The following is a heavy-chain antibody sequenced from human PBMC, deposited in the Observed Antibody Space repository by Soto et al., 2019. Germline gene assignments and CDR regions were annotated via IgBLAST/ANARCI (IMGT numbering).Heavy chain of an antibody. Sequence: SETLSLTCTVSGGSISSYYWSWIRQPPGKGLEWIGYIYYSGSTNYNPSLKSRVTISVDTSENQFSLKLSSVTATDTAVYYCARGGLAVAAAGWFDPWGQGTLVTVSS. D-gene: IGHD6-19*01. CDR2: IYYSGST. J-gene: IGHJ5*02. CDR1: GGSISSYY. CDR3: ARGGLAVAAAGWFDP. V-gene: IGHV4-59*01.